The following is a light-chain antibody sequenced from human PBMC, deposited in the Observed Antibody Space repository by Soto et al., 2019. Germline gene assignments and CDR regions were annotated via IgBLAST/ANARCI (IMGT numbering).Light chain of an antibody. CDR1: QSISSY. CDR3: QQSYSTPLVT. V-gene: IGKV1-39*01. J-gene: IGKJ2*01. CDR2: AAS. Sequence: DIQMTQSPSSLSASVGDIVTITCRASQSISSYLNWYQQKPGKAPKLLIYAASSLQSGVPSSFSGSGSGTDFTLTISSLQPEDFATYYCQQSYSTPLVTFGQGTKLEIK.